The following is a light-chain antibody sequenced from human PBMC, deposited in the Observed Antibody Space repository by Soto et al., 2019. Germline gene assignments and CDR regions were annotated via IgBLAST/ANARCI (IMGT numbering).Light chain of an antibody. CDR3: QQSYSTLIT. J-gene: IGKJ5*01. Sequence: IQMTQSPSSLSASVGDRVTITCRASQSIRTYLNWYQQKPGKAPKLLIYAASSLQSGVPSRFSGSGSGTDFTLTISSLQPEDFATYYCQQSYSTLITFGQGTRLEIK. V-gene: IGKV1-39*01. CDR2: AAS. CDR1: QSIRTY.